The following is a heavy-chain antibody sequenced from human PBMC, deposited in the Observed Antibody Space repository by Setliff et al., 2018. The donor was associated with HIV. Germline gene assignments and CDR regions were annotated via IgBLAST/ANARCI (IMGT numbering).Heavy chain of an antibody. V-gene: IGHV7-4-1*02. D-gene: IGHD4-17*01. Sequence: ASVKVSCKASGYSFINYAMNWVRQAPGQGLEWMGWINTQTGSPTYAQAFTGRFVFSVDTSITTAFLEISSLKAGDTAMYYCARALYGDYGGDLNWLDPWGQGTLVTVSS. J-gene: IGHJ5*02. CDR2: INTQTGSP. CDR3: ARALYGDYGGDLNWLDP. CDR1: GYSFINYA.